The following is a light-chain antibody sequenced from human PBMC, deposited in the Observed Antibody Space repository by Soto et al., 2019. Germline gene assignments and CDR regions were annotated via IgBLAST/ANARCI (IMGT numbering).Light chain of an antibody. Sequence: AIRMTQSPSSFSASTVDRVTITCRASQGISSYLAGYQQKPGKDPKLLIYAASTLQSGVPSRFSGSGSGRDFTLTISCLQSEDFSTYSCQQYYSYPPTFGQGTRLEI. CDR3: QQYYSYPPT. CDR1: QGISSY. V-gene: IGKV1-8*01. CDR2: AAS. J-gene: IGKJ2*01.